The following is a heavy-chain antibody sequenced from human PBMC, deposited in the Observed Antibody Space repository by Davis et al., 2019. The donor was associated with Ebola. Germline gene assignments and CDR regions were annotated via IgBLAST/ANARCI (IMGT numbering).Heavy chain of an antibody. CDR2: ISSDGGIT. CDR1: GFTFSTYA. V-gene: IGHV3-74*01. D-gene: IGHD4-17*01. CDR3: VRTTYGAPEY. Sequence: GESLKISCAGSGFTFSTYAMTWVRQAPGKGLEWVSRISSDGGITSYADSLKGRFTISRDNAKSTLYLQMNSLTAEDTAVYYGVRTTYGAPEYWGQGTLVTVSS. J-gene: IGHJ4*02.